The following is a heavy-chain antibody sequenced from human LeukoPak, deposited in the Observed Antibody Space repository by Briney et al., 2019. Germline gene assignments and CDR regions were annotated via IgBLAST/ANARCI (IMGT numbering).Heavy chain of an antibody. D-gene: IGHD3-22*01. CDR1: GFTFNNYW. CDR3: ARHVVAVGFDY. J-gene: IGHJ4*02. CDR2: INSDESTT. V-gene: IGHV3-74*01. Sequence: GGSLRLSCAASGFTFNNYWMHWVRQAPGKGLVWVSRINSDESTTGYADSVKGRFTISRDNAKNSLCLQMNSLRAEDTAVYYCARHVVAVGFDYWGQGTLVTVSS.